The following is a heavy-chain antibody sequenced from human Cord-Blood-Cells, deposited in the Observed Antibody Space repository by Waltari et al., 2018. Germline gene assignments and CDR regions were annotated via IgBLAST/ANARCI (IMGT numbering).Heavy chain of an antibody. CDR3: AREDSSSYLDFDY. V-gene: IGHV3-7*01. Sequence: EVQLVESGGGLVQPGGSLRLSCAASGFTVSSYWMSWVRQAPGKGLEWVANIKQDGSEKYYVDSVKGRFTISRDNAKNSLYLQMNSLRAEDTAVYYCAREDSSSYLDFDYWGQGTLVT. CDR1: GFTVSSYW. CDR2: IKQDGSEK. J-gene: IGHJ4*02. D-gene: IGHD6-13*01.